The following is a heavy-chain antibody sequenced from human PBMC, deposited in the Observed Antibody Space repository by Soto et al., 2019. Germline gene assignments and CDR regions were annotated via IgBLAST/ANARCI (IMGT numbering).Heavy chain of an antibody. CDR3: VRESLEVSGPFDY. V-gene: IGHV3-30-3*01. J-gene: IGHJ4*02. CDR2: ISYDGNDK. D-gene: IGHD6-19*01. CDR1: GFTFSSYA. Sequence: QVQLVESGGGVVQPGRSLRLSCAASGFTFSSYAMPWVRQAPGKGLEWVAVISYDGNDKYYGDSVKVQFTICRDNSKNKLQLLIFCPSPEYTALFYCVRESLEVSGPFDYLGQGALVTVSS.